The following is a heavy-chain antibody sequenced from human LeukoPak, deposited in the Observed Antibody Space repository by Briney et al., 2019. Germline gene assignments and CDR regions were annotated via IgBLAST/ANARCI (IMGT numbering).Heavy chain of an antibody. J-gene: IGHJ6*03. Sequence: ASETLSLTCTVSGGSISSSSYYWGWIRQPPGKGLEWIGSIYYSGSTYYNPSLKSRVTISVDTSKNQFSLKLSSVTAADTAVYYCARVDYYYYYMDVWGKGTTVTISS. CDR2: IYYSGST. CDR1: GGSISSSSYY. CDR3: ARVDYYYYYMDV. V-gene: IGHV4-39*01.